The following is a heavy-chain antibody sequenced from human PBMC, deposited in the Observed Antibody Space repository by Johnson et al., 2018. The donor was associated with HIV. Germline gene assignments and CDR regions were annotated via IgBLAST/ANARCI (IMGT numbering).Heavy chain of an antibody. CDR2: ISYDGSNK. CDR3: ARAVRYCVGDCHDGFDF. CDR1: GFTFSSFA. Sequence: HVQLVESGGGVVQPGRSLRLSCAASGFTFSSFAMHWVRQAPGKGLEWVAVISYDGSNKYYPGSVKGRFTISRDNSKNTVFLQMSSLRAEDTALYYCARAVRYCVGDCHDGFDFWGQGTKVIVSS. D-gene: IGHD2-21*01. V-gene: IGHV3-30*04. J-gene: IGHJ3*01.